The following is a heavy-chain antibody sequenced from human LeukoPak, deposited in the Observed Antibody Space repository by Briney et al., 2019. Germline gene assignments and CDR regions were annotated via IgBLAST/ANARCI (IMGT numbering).Heavy chain of an antibody. V-gene: IGHV1-18*04. J-gene: IGHJ5*02. CDR2: ISAYNGNT. D-gene: IGHD3-10*01. CDR1: GYTFTGYY. CDR3: ARDTMVRGTNWFDP. Sequence: ASVKVSCKASGYTFTGYYMHWVRQAPGQGLEWMGWISAYNGNTNYAQKLQGRVTMTTDTSTSTAYMELRSLRSDDTAVYYCARDTMVRGTNWFDPWGQGTLVTVSS.